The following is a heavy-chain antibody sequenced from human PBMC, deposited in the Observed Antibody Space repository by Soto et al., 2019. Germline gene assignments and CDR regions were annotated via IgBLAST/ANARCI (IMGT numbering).Heavy chain of an antibody. D-gene: IGHD3-10*01. CDR1: GASISSSNW. V-gene: IGHV4-4*02. CDR2: IYHSGST. J-gene: IGHJ6*02. CDR3: ARSGEVIGSFALYYYYGMDV. Sequence: SETLSLTCTVSGASISSSNWWNWVRQPPGKGPEWIGEIYHSGSTNYNPALQSRVTIGIDKSKNQFSLKLSSVTAADTAVYYCARSGEVIGSFALYYYYGMDVWGQGTTVTVS.